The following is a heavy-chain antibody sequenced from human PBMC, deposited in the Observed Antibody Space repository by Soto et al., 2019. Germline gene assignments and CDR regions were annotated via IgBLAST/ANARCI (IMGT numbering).Heavy chain of an antibody. CDR2: VSASGDPT. CDR3: AKHAKYCSGGICSFPYFFDY. Sequence: PGESLKISCPTSGFAFSSYAMSWVRQAPGKGLEWVAGVSASGDPTDYADSVKGRFAISRENSRNTLYLLMNSLRAEDTAVYYCAKHAKYCSGGICSFPYFFDYWGQGTLVTVSS. CDR1: GFAFSSYA. J-gene: IGHJ4*02. D-gene: IGHD2-15*01. V-gene: IGHV3-23*01.